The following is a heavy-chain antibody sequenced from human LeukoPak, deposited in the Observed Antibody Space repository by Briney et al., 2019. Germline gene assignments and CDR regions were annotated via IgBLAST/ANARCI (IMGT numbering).Heavy chain of an antibody. V-gene: IGHV3-66*01. CDR2: IYSGGST. J-gene: IGHJ4*02. CDR1: GFTVSSNY. Sequence: AGGSLRLSCAASGFTVSSNYMSWVRQAPGKGLEWVSVIYSGGSTYYADSVKGRFTISRDNSKNTLYLQMNSLRAEDTAVYYCAREDYDIWDYWGQGTLVTVSS. CDR3: AREDYDIWDY. D-gene: IGHD3-9*01.